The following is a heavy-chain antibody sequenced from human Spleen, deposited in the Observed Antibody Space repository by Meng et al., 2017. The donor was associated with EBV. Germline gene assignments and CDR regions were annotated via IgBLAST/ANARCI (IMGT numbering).Heavy chain of an antibody. Sequence: QVNCPKSGRGRLTHSWPRSHTCHVSGASVRMDTVQWTVTRRSRGKGLEWIGYIYYSGTTNYNPSLKSRLTMSVDTSKNPFSLMMTSVTAADAAVYYCARAVRDGYNFDSWGHGTLVTVSS. CDR3: ARAVRDGYNFDS. J-gene: IGHJ4*01. CDR2: IYYSGTT. V-gene: IGHV4-61*01. D-gene: IGHD5-24*01. CDR1: GASVRMDTVQ.